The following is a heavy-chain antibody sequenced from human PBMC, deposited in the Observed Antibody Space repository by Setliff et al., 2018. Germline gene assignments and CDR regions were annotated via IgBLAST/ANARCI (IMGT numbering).Heavy chain of an antibody. Sequence: PGGSLRLSCAASEFTFRNYYMHWVRQAPGKGLMWVSYIKSDGSNTHYADSVEGRFTISRDNAKNTLYLQMNSLRAEDTAVYYCAKARAGLTPFDYWGQGTLVTVSS. CDR1: EFTFRNYY. CDR2: IKSDGSNT. V-gene: IGHV3-74*01. J-gene: IGHJ4*02. CDR3: AKARAGLTPFDY. D-gene: IGHD5-12*01.